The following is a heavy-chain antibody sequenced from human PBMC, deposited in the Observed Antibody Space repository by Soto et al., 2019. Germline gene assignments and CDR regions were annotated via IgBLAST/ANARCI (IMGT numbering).Heavy chain of an antibody. J-gene: IGHJ4*02. CDR1: GFTFSSYG. Sequence: QVQLVESGGGVVQPGRSLRLSCAASGFTFSSYGMHWVRQAPGKGLEWVAVIWYDGSNKYYADSVKGRFTISRDNSKNTLYLQMNSLRSEDTAVYYCARDSCSSTSCHLDYWGQGTLVTVSS. CDR2: IWYDGSNK. V-gene: IGHV3-33*01. CDR3: ARDSCSSTSCHLDY. D-gene: IGHD2-2*01.